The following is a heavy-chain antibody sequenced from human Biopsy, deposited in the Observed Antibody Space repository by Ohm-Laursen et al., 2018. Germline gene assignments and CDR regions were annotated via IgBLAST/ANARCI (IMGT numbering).Heavy chain of an antibody. J-gene: IGHJ4*02. CDR3: ARDRREHYQFDH. V-gene: IGHV3-33*01. D-gene: IGHD1-26*01. Sequence: SSLRLSCTASGFIFTSYGMHWVRQAPGKGLEWVALIWYDGSDQYYADSVKGRFTISRDNSKNTVYLQMNSLRAEDTAVYYCARDRREHYQFDHWGQGTRVTVSS. CDR2: IWYDGSDQ. CDR1: GFIFTSYG.